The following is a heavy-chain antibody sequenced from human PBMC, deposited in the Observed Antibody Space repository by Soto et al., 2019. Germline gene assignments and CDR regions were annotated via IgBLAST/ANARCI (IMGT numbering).Heavy chain of an antibody. D-gene: IGHD3-10*01. CDR2: INQEGSGR. CDR1: GFTFSNCW. CDR3: VKDNRGSY. J-gene: IGHJ4*02. Sequence: PGGSLRLSCAASGFTFSNCWMMWVRQAPGKGLEWVANINQEGSGRNYVDSVKGRITISRDNAKNSLFLQLNSLRAEDTAVYYCVKDNRGSYWGQGTLVTVSS. V-gene: IGHV3-7*01.